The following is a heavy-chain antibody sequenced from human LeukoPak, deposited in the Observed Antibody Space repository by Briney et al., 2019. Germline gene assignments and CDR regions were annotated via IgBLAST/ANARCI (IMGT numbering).Heavy chain of an antibody. D-gene: IGHD3-22*01. J-gene: IGHJ3*02. CDR2: ISGSGGRT. Sequence: TGGSLRLSCAASGFTFSSYAMSWARQAPGKGLEWVSSISGSGGRTYYADSVRGRLTISRDNSKNTLYLQMNSLRAEDTAVYYCAKDNYDSSGYYYTGVFDIWGQGTMVTVSS. V-gene: IGHV3-23*01. CDR1: GFTFSSYA. CDR3: AKDNYDSSGYYYTGVFDI.